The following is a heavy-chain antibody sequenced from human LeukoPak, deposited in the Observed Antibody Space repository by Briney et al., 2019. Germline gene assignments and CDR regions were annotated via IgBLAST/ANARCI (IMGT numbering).Heavy chain of an antibody. CDR3: ARGPYGSENYYDY. CDR2: TNPNSGGT. V-gene: IGHV1-2*02. J-gene: IGHJ4*02. D-gene: IGHD3-10*01. Sequence: ASVKVSCKASGYTFTDYHVHWVRQAPGQGLEWMGWTNPNSGGTNYAQKFQGRVTMTRDTSISTAYMELSRLRSDDTAVYYCARGPYGSENYYDYWGQGTLATVSS. CDR1: GYTFTDYH.